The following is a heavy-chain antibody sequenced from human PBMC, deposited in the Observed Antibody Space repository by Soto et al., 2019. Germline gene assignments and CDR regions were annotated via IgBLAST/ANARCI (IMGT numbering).Heavy chain of an antibody. D-gene: IGHD2-15*01. CDR1: GFTFSSYA. V-gene: IGHV3-30-3*01. CDR3: AREMVAPEGHYYGMDV. J-gene: IGHJ6*02. Sequence: QVQLVESGGGVVQPGRSLRLSSAASGFTFSSYAMHWVRQAPGKGLEWVAVISYDGSNKYYADSVKGRFTISRDNSKNXLYLQMNSLSTEDTAVYYFAREMVAPEGHYYGMDVWGQGTTVTVSS. CDR2: ISYDGSNK.